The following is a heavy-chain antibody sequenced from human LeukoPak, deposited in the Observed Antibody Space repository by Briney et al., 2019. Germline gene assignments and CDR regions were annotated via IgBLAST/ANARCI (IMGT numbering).Heavy chain of an antibody. CDR2: ISYDGSNK. Sequence: GGSLRLSCAASGFTFSSYAVHWVRQAPGKGLEWVAVISYDGSNKYYADSVKGRFTISRDNSKNTLYLQMNSLRAEDTAVYYCARDGVGVLASSFDYWGQGTLVTVSS. CDR3: ARDGVGVLASSFDY. J-gene: IGHJ4*02. CDR1: GFTFSSYA. V-gene: IGHV3-30-3*01. D-gene: IGHD1-26*01.